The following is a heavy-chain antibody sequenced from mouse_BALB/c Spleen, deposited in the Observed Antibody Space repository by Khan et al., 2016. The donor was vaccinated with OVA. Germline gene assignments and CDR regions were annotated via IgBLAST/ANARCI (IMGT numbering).Heavy chain of an antibody. Sequence: VQLQESGPELVKPGASVKMSCKASGYTFTYYVITWVKQRTGQGLEWIGEIYPGSDNAYYNERFKGKATLTADKSSNTTHMQLSSLTSEDSAVYCCARGDGYYVYCDYWGQGTTLTVSS. CDR3: ARGDGYYVYCDY. D-gene: IGHD2-3*01. CDR2: IYPGSDNA. V-gene: IGHV1-81*01. CDR1: GYTFTYYV. J-gene: IGHJ2*01.